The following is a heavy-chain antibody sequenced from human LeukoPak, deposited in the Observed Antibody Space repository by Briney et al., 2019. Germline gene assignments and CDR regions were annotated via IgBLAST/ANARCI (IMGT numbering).Heavy chain of an antibody. D-gene: IGHD3-3*01. CDR1: GYTFTSYA. Sequence: GASVKVSCKASGYTFTSYAMNWVRQAPGQGLEWMGWINTNTGNPTYAQGFTGRFVFSLDTSVSTAYLQISSLKAEDTAVYYCARNYDFWSGYLSWHYYYMDVWGKGTTVTVSS. V-gene: IGHV7-4-1*02. J-gene: IGHJ6*03. CDR2: INTNTGNP. CDR3: ARNYDFWSGYLSWHYYYMDV.